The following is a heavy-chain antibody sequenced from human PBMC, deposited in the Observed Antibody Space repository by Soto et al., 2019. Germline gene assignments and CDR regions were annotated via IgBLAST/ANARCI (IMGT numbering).Heavy chain of an antibody. V-gene: IGHV3-30*03. Sequence: PGGSLRLSCAASGFTFSSYGMHWVRQAPGKGLEWVAVISYDGSNKYYADSVKGRFTISRDNSKNTLYLQMNSPRAEDTAVYYCATSAGGSSAYYGMDVWGQGTTVTVSS. D-gene: IGHD1-26*01. CDR2: ISYDGSNK. CDR1: GFTFSSYG. CDR3: ATSAGGSSAYYGMDV. J-gene: IGHJ6*02.